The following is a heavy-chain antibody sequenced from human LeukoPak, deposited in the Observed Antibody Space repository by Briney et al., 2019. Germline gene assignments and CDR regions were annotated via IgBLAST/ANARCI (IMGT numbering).Heavy chain of an antibody. Sequence: GASVKVSCKASGGTFSSYAISWVRQAPGQGLEWMGGIIPIFGTANYAQKFQGRVTITTDESTSTAYMELSSLRSEDTAVYYCARYGVSGSGSYNFDYWGQGTLVTVSS. V-gene: IGHV1-69*05. CDR1: GGTFSSYA. CDR3: ARYGVSGSGSYNFDY. J-gene: IGHJ4*02. CDR2: IIPIFGTA. D-gene: IGHD1-26*01.